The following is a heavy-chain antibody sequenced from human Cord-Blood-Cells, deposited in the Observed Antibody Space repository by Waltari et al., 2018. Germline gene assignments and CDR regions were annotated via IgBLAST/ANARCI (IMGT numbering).Heavy chain of an antibody. V-gene: IGHV4-30-4*08. Sequence: QVQLQESGPGLVKPSQTLSLTCTVSGGSLRSRYYYWSGIRQPPGKGLEWIGYIYYSGSTNYNPSLKSRVTISVDTSKNQFSLKLSSVTAADTAVYYCARGEGYGGNDAFDIWGQGTMVTVSS. J-gene: IGHJ3*02. CDR1: GGSLRSRYYY. CDR3: ARGEGYGGNDAFDI. CDR2: IYYSGST. D-gene: IGHD4-17*01.